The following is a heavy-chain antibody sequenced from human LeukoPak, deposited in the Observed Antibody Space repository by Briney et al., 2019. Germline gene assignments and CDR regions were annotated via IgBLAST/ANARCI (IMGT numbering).Heavy chain of an antibody. J-gene: IGHJ3*02. V-gene: IGHV1-2*02. CDR3: AREFRRYCSGGNCYSPLEYAFDI. CDR2: INPNSGGT. D-gene: IGHD2-15*01. CDR1: GYNVTNFY. Sequence: GASVKISCKTSGYNVTNFYIHWVRQAPGQGLEWMGWINPNSGGTNYAQRFQGRVTMTRDTSISTAYMELSRLRSDDTAVYYCAREFRRYCSGGNCYSPLEYAFDIWGQGTMVTVSS.